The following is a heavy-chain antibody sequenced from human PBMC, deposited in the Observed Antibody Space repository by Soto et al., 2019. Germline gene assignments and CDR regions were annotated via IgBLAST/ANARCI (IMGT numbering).Heavy chain of an antibody. V-gene: IGHV3-9*01. Sequence: GGSLRLSCAASGFTFDDYAMHWVRQVPGKGLEWVSGINWNSGSIGYGDSVNGRFAISRDNAKNSLRLQMNSLSAEDTAFYYCVKDESFYLYSGHLRHWGQGTLVTVSS. D-gene: IGHD2-15*01. CDR1: GFTFDDYA. CDR3: VKDESFYLYSGHLRH. CDR2: INWNSGSI. J-gene: IGHJ1*01.